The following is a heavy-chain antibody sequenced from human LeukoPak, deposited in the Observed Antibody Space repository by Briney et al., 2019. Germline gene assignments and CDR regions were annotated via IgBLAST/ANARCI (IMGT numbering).Heavy chain of an antibody. Sequence: NPSETLSLTCTVSGGSISSGGYYWSWIRQHPGKGLEWIGYIYYSGSTYYNPSLKSRVTISVDTSKNQFSLKLSSVTAADTAVYYCARDYAGGYNWFDPWGQGTLVTVSS. V-gene: IGHV4-31*03. D-gene: IGHD3-10*01. CDR3: ARDYAGGYNWFDP. CDR2: IYYSGST. CDR1: GGSISSGGYY. J-gene: IGHJ5*02.